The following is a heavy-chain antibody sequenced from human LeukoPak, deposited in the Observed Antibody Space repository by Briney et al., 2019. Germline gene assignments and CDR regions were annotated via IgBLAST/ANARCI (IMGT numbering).Heavy chain of an antibody. CDR1: GFTFSSYS. CDR2: IYSGGTT. CDR3: ARGPQATYSYVYFFEY. V-gene: IGHV3-66*01. J-gene: IGHJ4*02. Sequence: GGSLRLSCAASGFTFSSYSMSWVRQAPGKGLEWVSVIYSGGTTYYADSVKGRFTISRDNSKNTLYLQMNSLRAEDTAVYYCARGPQATYSYVYFFEYWGQGTLVTVSS. D-gene: IGHD5-18*01.